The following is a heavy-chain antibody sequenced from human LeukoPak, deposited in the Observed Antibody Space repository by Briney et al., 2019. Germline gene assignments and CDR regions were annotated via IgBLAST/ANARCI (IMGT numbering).Heavy chain of an antibody. Sequence: GASVKVSCKASGYTFTSYAMHWVRQASGQRLEWMGWINAGNGNTKYSQKFQGRVTITRDTSASTAYMELSSLRSEDTAEYYCARDYHDYGDYPDYWGQGTLVTVSS. CDR1: GYTFTSYA. CDR2: INAGNGNT. CDR3: ARDYHDYGDYPDY. D-gene: IGHD4-17*01. J-gene: IGHJ4*02. V-gene: IGHV1-3*01.